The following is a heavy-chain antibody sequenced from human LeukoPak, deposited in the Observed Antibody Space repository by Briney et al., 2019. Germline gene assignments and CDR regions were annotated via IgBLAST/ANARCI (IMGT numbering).Heavy chain of an antibody. Sequence: SETLSLTCAVYGGSFSGYYWSWIRQPPGKGLEWIGEINHSGSTNYNPSLKSRVTISIDTSKNQFSLKLSSVTAADTGLYYCASLGELSGPNHNWFDPWGQGTLVTVSS. V-gene: IGHV4-34*01. CDR3: ASLGELSGPNHNWFDP. D-gene: IGHD3-16*02. CDR2: INHSGST. CDR1: GGSFSGYY. J-gene: IGHJ5*02.